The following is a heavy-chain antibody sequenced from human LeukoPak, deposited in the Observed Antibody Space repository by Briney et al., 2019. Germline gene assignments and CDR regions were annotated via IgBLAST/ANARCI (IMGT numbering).Heavy chain of an antibody. J-gene: IGHJ4*02. Sequence: ASVKVSCKASGYTFTSYDINWVRQATGQGLEWMGWMNPNSGNTGYAQKFQGRVTMTRNTSISIAYMELSSLRSEDTAVYYCARGRCVVGSSCPTLGYWGQGTLVTVSS. CDR1: GYTFTSYD. V-gene: IGHV1-8*01. CDR2: MNPNSGNT. CDR3: ARGRCVVGSSCPTLGY. D-gene: IGHD6-13*01.